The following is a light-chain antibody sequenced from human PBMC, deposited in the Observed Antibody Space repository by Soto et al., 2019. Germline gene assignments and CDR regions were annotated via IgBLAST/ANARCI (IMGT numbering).Light chain of an antibody. CDR2: GAS. CDR1: QSISSN. CDR3: QQYNNWPPYT. J-gene: IGKJ2*01. V-gene: IGKV3-15*01. Sequence: EIVMTQSPATLSVSPGDRATVSCRASQSISSNLAWYQHKPGQAPRLLIYGASTRATGIPDRFSGSGSGAEFTLTISNLQSADFAVYYCQQYNNWPPYTFGQGTKLEIK.